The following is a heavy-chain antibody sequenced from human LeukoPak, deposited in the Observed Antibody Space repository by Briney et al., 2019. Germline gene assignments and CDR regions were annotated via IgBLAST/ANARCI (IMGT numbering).Heavy chain of an antibody. CDR3: ASAESHDYGET. D-gene: IGHD3-16*01. V-gene: IGHV1-2*02. Sequence: ASVKVSCKASGHTLAGYYIHWVRQAPGQGLEWMGWIKPKSGGTQLAQKFQGRVTMDRDTSLSTVYMELSGLRSGDTAIYYCASAESHDYGETWGQGTLVTVSS. CDR1: GHTLAGYY. CDR2: IKPKSGGT. J-gene: IGHJ4*02.